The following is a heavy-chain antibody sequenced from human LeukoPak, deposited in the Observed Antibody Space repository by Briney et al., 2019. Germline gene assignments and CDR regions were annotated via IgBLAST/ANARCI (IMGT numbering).Heavy chain of an antibody. Sequence: ASVKVSCKASGYTFTSYYMHWVRQAPGQGLELMGIINPSGGSTSYAQKFQGRVTMTRDTSTSTVYMELSSLRSEDTAVYYCAREIAGAVAGVNWFGPWGQGTLVTVSS. D-gene: IGHD6-19*01. V-gene: IGHV1-46*01. CDR1: GYTFTSYY. J-gene: IGHJ5*02. CDR2: INPSGGST. CDR3: AREIAGAVAGVNWFGP.